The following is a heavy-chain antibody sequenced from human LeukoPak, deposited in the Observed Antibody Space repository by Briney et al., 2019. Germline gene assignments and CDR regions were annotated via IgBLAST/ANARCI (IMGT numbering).Heavy chain of an antibody. D-gene: IGHD2-15*01. V-gene: IGHV3-21*01. CDR3: AKARGWFSFYFQH. CDR2: ISSSSSYI. Sequence: GGSLRLSCAASGFTFSSYSMNWVRQAPGKGLEWVSCISSSSSYIYYADSVKGRFTISRDNAKNSLYLQMNSLRAEDTAVYYCAKARGWFSFYFQHWGQGTLVTVSS. J-gene: IGHJ1*01. CDR1: GFTFSSYS.